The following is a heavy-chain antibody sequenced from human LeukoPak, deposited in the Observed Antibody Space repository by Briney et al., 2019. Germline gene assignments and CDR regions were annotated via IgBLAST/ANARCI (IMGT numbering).Heavy chain of an antibody. J-gene: IGHJ5*02. Sequence: PSETLSLTCTVSGGSISSSYYYWGWIRQPPGKGLEWIGSIYYSGSTYYNPPLKSRVTISVDTSKNQFSLKLSSVTAADTAVYYCARGTYYDFWSGYYNPAPNWFDPWGQGTLVTVSS. V-gene: IGHV4-39*07. CDR3: ARGTYYDFWSGYYNPAPNWFDP. CDR1: GGSISSSYYY. D-gene: IGHD3-3*01. CDR2: IYYSGST.